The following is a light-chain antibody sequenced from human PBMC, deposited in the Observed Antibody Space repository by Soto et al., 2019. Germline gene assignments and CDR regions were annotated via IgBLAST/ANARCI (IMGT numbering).Light chain of an antibody. CDR1: QSISSW. Sequence: DIHMTQSPSTLSASVGYRVTITCRASQSISSWLAWYQQKPGKAPKVLIYAASRLQSGVPSRFRGSESGTTSTLTITNLQPEDFETYYCQQASSFPLTFGGGTKVDIK. J-gene: IGKJ4*01. CDR3: QQASSFPLT. CDR2: AAS. V-gene: IGKV1-12*01.